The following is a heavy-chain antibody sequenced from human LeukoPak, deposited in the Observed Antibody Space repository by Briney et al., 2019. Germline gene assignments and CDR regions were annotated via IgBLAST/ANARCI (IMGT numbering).Heavy chain of an antibody. CDR3: AKRAREYSHDAFDI. CDR1: GYTFTDYY. Sequence: GASVKVSCKASGYTFTDYYMHWVRQAPGQGLEWMGWINPNSRGTDSAQRLQGRFSLTRDTSISTAYMELSRLRSDDTAVNSGAKRAREYSHDAFDIWGQGTMVTVSS. V-gene: IGHV1-2*02. J-gene: IGHJ3*02. D-gene: IGHD5-18*01. CDR2: INPNSRGT.